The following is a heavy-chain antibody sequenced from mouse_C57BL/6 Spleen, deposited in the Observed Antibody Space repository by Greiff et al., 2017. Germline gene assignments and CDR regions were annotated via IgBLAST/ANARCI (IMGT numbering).Heavy chain of an antibody. CDR1: GYTFTDYE. CDR3: TRIYGNYHYFDY. D-gene: IGHD2-1*01. Sequence: VQLQQSGAELVRPGASVTLSCKASGYTFTDYEMHWVKQTPVHGLEWIGAIDPETGGTAYNQKFKGKAILTADKSSSTAYMELRSLTSEDSAVYYCTRIYGNYHYFDYWGQGTTLTVSS. J-gene: IGHJ2*01. CDR2: IDPETGGT. V-gene: IGHV1-15*01.